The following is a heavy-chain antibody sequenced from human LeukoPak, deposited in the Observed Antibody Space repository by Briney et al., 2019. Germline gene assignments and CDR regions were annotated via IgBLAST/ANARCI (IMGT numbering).Heavy chain of an antibody. CDR3: AARDYNILTGSDDY. Sequence: SETLCLTCAVYGGPFSGYYWSWIRQPPGKGLEWIGEINHSGSTNYNPSLKTRVTISVDTSKNQFSLKLTSVTAADTAVYYCAARDYNILTGSDDYWGQRTVVTVSS. D-gene: IGHD3-9*01. CDR1: GGPFSGYY. J-gene: IGHJ4*02. CDR2: INHSGST. V-gene: IGHV4-34*01.